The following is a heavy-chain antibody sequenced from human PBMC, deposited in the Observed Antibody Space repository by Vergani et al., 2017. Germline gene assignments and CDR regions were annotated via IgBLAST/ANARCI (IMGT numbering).Heavy chain of an antibody. CDR2: TRNKAKSYTT. CDR3: ARVGSETYNYYYGLDV. V-gene: IGHV3-72*01. J-gene: IGHJ6*02. D-gene: IGHD1-26*01. Sequence: EVQLVESGGGLVQPGGSLRLSCAASGFIFSDHYMDWVRQAPGKGLAWVGRTRNKAKSYTTEYAASVKGRFTISRDDSKNSLYLHMNSLKTEDTAVYYCARVGSETYNYYYGLDVWGQGTTVTVSS. CDR1: GFIFSDHY.